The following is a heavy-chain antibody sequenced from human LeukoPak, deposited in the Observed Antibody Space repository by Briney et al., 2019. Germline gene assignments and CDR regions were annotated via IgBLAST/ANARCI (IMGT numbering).Heavy chain of an antibody. J-gene: IGHJ6*02. CDR1: GGTFSSYA. CDR3: ARDDSCSSTRCYYYYGMDV. V-gene: IGHV1-69*13. Sequence: SVKVSCKASGGTFSSYAISWVRQAPGQGLEWMGGIIPIFGTANYAQKFQARVTITADESTSTAYMELSSLRSEDTAVYYCARDDSCSSTRCYYYYGMDVWGQGTTVTVSS. D-gene: IGHD2-2*01. CDR2: IIPIFGTA.